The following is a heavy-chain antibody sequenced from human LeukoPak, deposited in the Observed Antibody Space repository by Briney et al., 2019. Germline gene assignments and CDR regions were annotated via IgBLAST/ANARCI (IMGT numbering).Heavy chain of an antibody. D-gene: IGHD3-22*01. CDR3: ARVNYYDSSGYYYYFDY. V-gene: IGHV4-30-4*01. Sequence: SETLSLTCTVPGGSISSGDYYWSWIRQPPGKGLEWLGYIYYSGSTYYNPSLKSRVTISVDTSKNQFSLKLSSVTAADTAVYYCARVNYYDSSGYYYYFDYWGQGTLVTVSS. CDR1: GGSISSGDYY. CDR2: IYYSGST. J-gene: IGHJ4*02.